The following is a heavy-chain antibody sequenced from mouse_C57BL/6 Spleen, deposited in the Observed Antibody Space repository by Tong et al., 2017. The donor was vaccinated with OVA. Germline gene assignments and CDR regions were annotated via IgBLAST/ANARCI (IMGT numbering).Heavy chain of an antibody. CDR3: ARGRLDFDY. D-gene: IGHD2-2*01. J-gene: IGHJ2*01. CDR2: ISTYYGNT. Sequence: VQLQESGPELVKPGASVKMSCKASGYTFTSYAMHWVKQKPGQGLEWIGVISTYYGNTNYNQKFKGKATMTVDKSSSTAYMELARLTSEDSAIYYCARGRLDFDYWGQGTTLTVSS. V-gene: IGHV1S137*01. CDR1: GYTFTSYA.